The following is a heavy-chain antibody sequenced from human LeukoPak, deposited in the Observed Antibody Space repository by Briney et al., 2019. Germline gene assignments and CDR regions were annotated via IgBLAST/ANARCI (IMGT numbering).Heavy chain of an antibody. Sequence: ASVKVSRKASGYTFTSYAMHWVRQAPGQRLEWMGWINAGNGNTKYSQKFQGRVTITRDTSASTAYMELSSLRSEDTAVYYCARDDEIAAALNWGQGTLVTVSS. CDR1: GYTFTSYA. J-gene: IGHJ4*02. D-gene: IGHD6-13*01. CDR2: INAGNGNT. CDR3: ARDDEIAAALN. V-gene: IGHV1-3*01.